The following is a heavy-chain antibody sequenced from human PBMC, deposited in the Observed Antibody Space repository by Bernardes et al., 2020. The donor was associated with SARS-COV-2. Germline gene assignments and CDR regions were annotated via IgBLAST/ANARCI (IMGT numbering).Heavy chain of an antibody. CDR1: GFSLSPNGLG. V-gene: IGHV2-5*02. J-gene: IGHJ5*02. CDR3: AHWFGMISRAWFDP. D-gene: IGHD3-16*01. CDR2: IYWDSDK. Sequence: SGYTLTQPTQTLTLTCPFSGFSLSPNGLGVGWIRQPPGKALGWRALIYWDSDKRYSPSLKSRLTITNDTSKNQVVLTMTNIDPVDTATYYCAHWFGMISRAWFDPWGKGILVTVSS.